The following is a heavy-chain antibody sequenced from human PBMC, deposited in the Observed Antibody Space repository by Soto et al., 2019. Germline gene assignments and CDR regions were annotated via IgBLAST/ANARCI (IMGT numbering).Heavy chain of an antibody. CDR1: GGSVSSGSYY. V-gene: IGHV4-61*01. D-gene: IGHD3-22*01. CDR2: IYYSGST. CDR3: ARDPYYYDSSGYSPFGMDV. J-gene: IGHJ6*02. Sequence: SLTCTVSGGSVSSGSYYWSWIRQPPGKGLEWIGYIYYSGSTNYNPSLKSRVTISVDTSKNQFSLKLSSVTAADTAVYYCARDPYYYDSSGYSPFGMDVWGQGTTVSVSS.